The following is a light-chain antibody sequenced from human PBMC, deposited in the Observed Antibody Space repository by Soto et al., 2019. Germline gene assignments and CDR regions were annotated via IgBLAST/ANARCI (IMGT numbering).Light chain of an antibody. CDR1: QSVSSN. J-gene: IGKJ1*01. CDR3: QQYLHTPRT. V-gene: IGKV3-15*01. Sequence: EIVMTQSPATLSVSPGERATLSCRASQSVSSNLAWYQQKPGQAPRLLIYGASTRATGIPARFSGSGSGTEFTLTISSLQAEDVAVYYCQQYLHTPRTFGQGTKGDIK. CDR2: GAS.